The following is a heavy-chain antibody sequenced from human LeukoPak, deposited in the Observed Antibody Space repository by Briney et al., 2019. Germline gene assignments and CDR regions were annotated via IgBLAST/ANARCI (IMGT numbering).Heavy chain of an antibody. V-gene: IGHV4-39*01. J-gene: IGHJ4*02. CDR1: GGSMSSSSYY. D-gene: IGHD1-26*01. Sequence: SETLSLTCTVSGGSMSSSSYYWGWIRQPPGKGLEWIGSIYYSGKTYYNPSLKSRVTISADTAKNQFSLKLSSVTAADTAVYYCARYAENEWESFDYWGQGTLVTVSS. CDR2: IYYSGKT. CDR3: ARYAENEWESFDY.